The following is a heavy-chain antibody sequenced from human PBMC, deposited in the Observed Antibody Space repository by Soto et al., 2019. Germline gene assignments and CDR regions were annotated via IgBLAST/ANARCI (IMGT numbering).Heavy chain of an antibody. CDR1: GYTFTSYA. CDR2: INAGNGNT. V-gene: IGHV1-3*01. CDR3: ARDIENSSSWFPAWFDP. J-gene: IGHJ5*02. D-gene: IGHD6-13*01. Sequence: ASVKVSCKASGYTFTSYARHWVRQAPGQRLEWMGWINAGNGNTKYSQKFQGRVTITRATSASTAYMELSSLRSEDTAVYYCARDIENSSSWFPAWFDPWGQGTLVTVSS.